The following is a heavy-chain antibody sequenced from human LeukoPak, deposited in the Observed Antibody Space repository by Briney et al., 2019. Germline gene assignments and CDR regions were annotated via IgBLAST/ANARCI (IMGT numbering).Heavy chain of an antibody. D-gene: IGHD3-10*01. V-gene: IGHV3-9*01. CDR2: ISWNSGSI. J-gene: IGHJ3*02. CDR3: AKDYYGSGSHSRFAFDI. Sequence: GGSLRLSCAASGFTFDDYAMHWVRQAPGKGLEWVSGISWNSGSIGYADSVKGRFTISRDNAKNSLYLQMNSLRAEDTALYYCAKDYYGSGSHSRFAFDIWGQGTMVTVSS. CDR1: GFTFDDYA.